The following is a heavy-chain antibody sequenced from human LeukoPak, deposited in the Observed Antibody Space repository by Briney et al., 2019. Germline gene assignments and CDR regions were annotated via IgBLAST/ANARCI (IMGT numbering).Heavy chain of an antibody. CDR1: GGSISSYQ. D-gene: IGHD6-19*01. CDR3: ASGHNSGGGYFDY. CDR2: INTSGTT. V-gene: IGHV4-4*07. J-gene: IGHJ4*02. Sequence: PSETLSLTCTVSGGSISSYQWSWIRQPAGKGLECIGRINTSGTTNYNPSLKSRVTMSVDTSKNQFSLKLSSVTAADTAVYYCASGHNSGGGYFDYWGQGSLVTVSS.